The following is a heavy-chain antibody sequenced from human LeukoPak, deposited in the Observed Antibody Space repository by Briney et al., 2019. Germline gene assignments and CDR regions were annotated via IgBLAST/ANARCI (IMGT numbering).Heavy chain of an antibody. CDR2: VNRDGSET. CDR1: GFTLSNHW. V-gene: IGHV3-7*01. D-gene: IGHD3-22*01. CDR3: ARDLRGYQVLFDY. J-gene: IGHJ4*02. Sequence: GGSLRLSCAASGFTLSNHWMTWVRQVPGRGPEWVANVNRDGSETYYLDSVKGRFTISRDNAKNSLYLQMNSLRAEDTAVYYCARDLRGYQVLFDYWGQGTLVTVSS.